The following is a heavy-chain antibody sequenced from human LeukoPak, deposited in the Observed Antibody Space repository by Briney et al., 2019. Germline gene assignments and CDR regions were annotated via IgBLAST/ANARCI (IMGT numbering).Heavy chain of an antibody. CDR1: GLTLSNVW. V-gene: IGHV3-15*07. J-gene: IGHJ4*02. CDR2: IKSQTHGGTA. D-gene: IGHD3-22*01. CDR3: SQGSGQYYDF. Sequence: GGSLRLSCAVSGLTLSNVWMNWVRQAPGKGPEWVGRIKSQTHGGTADFAAPERGRFSISRDDSKNTLYLQMNSLTTEDTAVYYCSQGSGQYYDFWGQGTLVTVSS.